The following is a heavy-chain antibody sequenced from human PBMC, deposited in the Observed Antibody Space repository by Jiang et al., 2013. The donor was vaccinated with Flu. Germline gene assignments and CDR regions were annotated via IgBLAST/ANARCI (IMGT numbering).Heavy chain of an antibody. CDR3: ARDRGVATIPIHFDY. CDR1: GFTFSGYS. CDR2: ISSSSSYI. J-gene: IGHJ4*02. V-gene: IGHV3-21*01. D-gene: IGHD5-24*01. Sequence: VQLLESGGGLVKPGGSLRLSCAASGFTFSGYSMNWVRQAPGKGLEWVSFISSSSSYIYYAGSVKGRFTISRDNAKNSLYLQMHSLRAEDTAVYYCARDRGVATIPIHFDYWGQG.